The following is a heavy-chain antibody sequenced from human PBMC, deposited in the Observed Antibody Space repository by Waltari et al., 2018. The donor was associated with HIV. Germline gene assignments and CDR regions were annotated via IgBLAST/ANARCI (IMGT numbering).Heavy chain of an antibody. Sequence: VLLVESVALSLPPRGSLSVSCAASVFTFSACALPWVRQASGKGLEWVGRIRSRGNRYATAYGASVKGRFTVSRDDSKNTAYLQMNNLKTEDTAVYYCTRALAYWGQGTLVTVSP. D-gene: IGHD3-16*01. CDR1: VFTFSACA. CDR3: TRALAY. J-gene: IGHJ4*02. V-gene: IGHV3-73*02. CDR2: IRSRGNRYAT.